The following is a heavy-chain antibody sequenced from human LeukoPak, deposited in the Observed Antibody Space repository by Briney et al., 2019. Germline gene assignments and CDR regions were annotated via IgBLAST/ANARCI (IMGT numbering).Heavy chain of an antibody. Sequence: SETLSLTCAVYGGSFSGYYWSWIRQPPGKGLEWIGEINHSGSTNYNPSFKSRVTISVDTSKNQFSLKLSSVTAADTAVYYAVAATGSGWFDPWGQGTLVTVSS. J-gene: IGHJ5*02. CDR2: INHSGST. D-gene: IGHD2-15*01. V-gene: IGHV4-34*01. CDR3: VAATGSGWFDP. CDR1: GGSFSGYY.